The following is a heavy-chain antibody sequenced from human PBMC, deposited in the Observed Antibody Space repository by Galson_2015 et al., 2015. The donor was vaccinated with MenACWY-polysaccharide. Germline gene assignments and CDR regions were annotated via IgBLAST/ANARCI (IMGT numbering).Heavy chain of an antibody. D-gene: IGHD6-19*01. CDR2: VSWDAVK. CDR3: ARRRGGRGWDEGCFDP. J-gene: IGHJ5*02. CDR1: GLSLSSCGVG. V-gene: IGHV2-5*02. Sequence: PPLVRPTQPLTLPCSSSGLSLSSCGVGVGWIRQPPGEALEWLALVSWDAVKRYSPSLKCRVSIAKDTSRNQVVLTMTNMGPVDTAAYYCARRRGGRGWDEGCFDPWGQGTLVTVSS.